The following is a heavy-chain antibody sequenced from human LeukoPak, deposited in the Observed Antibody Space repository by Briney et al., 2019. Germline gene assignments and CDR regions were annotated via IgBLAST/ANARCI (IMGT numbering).Heavy chain of an antibody. V-gene: IGHV1-18*01. D-gene: IGHD5-18*01. Sequence: ASVKVSCKASGYTFTSYGISWVRQAPGQRLERMGWISAYNGNTNYAQKLQGRVTMTTDTSTSTAYMELRSLRSDDTAVYYCARDGTAMVRDWFDPWGQGTLVTVSS. CDR2: ISAYNGNT. CDR1: GYTFTSYG. CDR3: ARDGTAMVRDWFDP. J-gene: IGHJ5*02.